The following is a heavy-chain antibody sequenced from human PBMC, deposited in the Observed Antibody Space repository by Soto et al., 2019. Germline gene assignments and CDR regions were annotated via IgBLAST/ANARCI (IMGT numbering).Heavy chain of an antibody. CDR1: GSSVSGDFY. D-gene: IGHD3-10*01. CDR2: VDPSGNT. CDR3: VRYRARHHRFGR. Sequence: PSETLSLTCAVSGSSVSGDFYWAWIRQPPGKGLEWIGSVDPSGNTYYLPSLRGRISLSIDTSKNQISLTLTSVTAADTALSYCVRYRARHHRFGRRGQGTLVTLSS. V-gene: IGHV4-38-2*01. J-gene: IGHJ1*01.